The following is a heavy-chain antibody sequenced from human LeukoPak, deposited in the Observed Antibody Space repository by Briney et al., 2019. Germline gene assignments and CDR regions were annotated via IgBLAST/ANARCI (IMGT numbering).Heavy chain of an antibody. CDR2: ISSTSSYI. CDR3: AKGSWHSGGY. J-gene: IGHJ4*02. CDR1: GFTFSRYS. D-gene: IGHD1-26*01. Sequence: GGSLRLSCAASGFTFSRYSMNWVRQAPGKGLEWGSSISSTSSYIYYADSVKGRFTISRDNSKNTLYLQMNSLRAEDTAVYYCAKGSWHSGGYWGQGTLVTVSS. V-gene: IGHV3-21*01.